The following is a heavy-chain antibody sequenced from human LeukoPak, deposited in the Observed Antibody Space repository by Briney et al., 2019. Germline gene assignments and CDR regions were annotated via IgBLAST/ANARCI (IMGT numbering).Heavy chain of an antibody. V-gene: IGHV3-74*01. D-gene: IGHD3-9*01. CDR1: GYSFTSYW. J-gene: IGHJ4*02. CDR3: VRGADTGYSSDS. Sequence: GESLKISCKGSGYSFTSYWIGWVRQMPGKGLEWVSRINSDGRSTNYADSVKGRFSISRDNAENTLCLQMNSLRVEDTAVYYCVRGADTGYSSDSWGQGTLVTVSS. CDR2: INSDGRST.